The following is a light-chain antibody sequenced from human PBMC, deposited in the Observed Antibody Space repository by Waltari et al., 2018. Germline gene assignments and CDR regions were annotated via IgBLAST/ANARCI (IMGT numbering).Light chain of an antibody. CDR1: QGISSY. V-gene: IGKV1-9*01. Sequence: DIQLTQSPSFLSASVGDRVTITCRASQGISSYLAWYQQKPGKAPKLLIYTASTLQSGVPSRFSGNGSGTEFTLTISSLQPEDFATYYCQHLNSYPVTFGQGTKLEIK. J-gene: IGKJ2*01. CDR2: TAS. CDR3: QHLNSYPVT.